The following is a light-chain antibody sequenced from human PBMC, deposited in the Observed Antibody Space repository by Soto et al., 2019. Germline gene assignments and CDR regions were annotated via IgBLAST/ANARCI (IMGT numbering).Light chain of an antibody. J-gene: IGLJ1*01. CDR1: SSDVGLYNY. Sequence: QSVLTQPASVSGSPGQSITISCTGTSSDVGLYNYVSWFQQHSGKAPKLLIYDVSYRPSGVSNRFSGSKSGNTASLTISGLQAEDEADYYCTSYTGSNTYVFGTETKLTVL. V-gene: IGLV2-14*01. CDR2: DVS. CDR3: TSYTGSNTYV.